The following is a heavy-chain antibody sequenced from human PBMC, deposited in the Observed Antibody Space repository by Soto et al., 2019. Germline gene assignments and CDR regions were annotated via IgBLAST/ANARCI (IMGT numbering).Heavy chain of an antibody. CDR2: IGTAGDT. CDR3: TRVAAKLDAFDI. CDR1: GFTFSSYD. J-gene: IGHJ3*02. D-gene: IGHD2-15*01. Sequence: EVQLVESGGGLVQPGGSLRLSCAASGFTFSSYDMHWVRQATGKGLEWVSAIGTAGDTYYPGSVKGRFTISRENAKNSLYLQMNSLRAGDTAVYYCTRVAAKLDAFDIWGKGTMVTVSS. V-gene: IGHV3-13*01.